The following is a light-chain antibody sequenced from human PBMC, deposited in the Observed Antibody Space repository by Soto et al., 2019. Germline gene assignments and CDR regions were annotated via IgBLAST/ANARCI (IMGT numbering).Light chain of an antibody. CDR1: RPVNGNY. CDR3: QQRSNWPPWT. CDR2: DAV. J-gene: IGKJ1*01. Sequence: EIVVTQSPGTLSLSPGDRATLSCRTSRPVNGNYLAWYQQRPSQAPRLLIFDAVRRAAGISDRFSGSGSGTDFTLTISRLEPEDFAVYYCQQRSNWPPWTFGQGTKVEIK. V-gene: IGKV3D-20*02.